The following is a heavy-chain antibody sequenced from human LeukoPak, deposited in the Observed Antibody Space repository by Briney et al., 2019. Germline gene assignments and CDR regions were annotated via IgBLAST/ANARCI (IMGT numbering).Heavy chain of an antibody. CDR3: ATEQQLANYYYYYMDV. Sequence: GGSLRLSCAASGFTFSSYWMHWVRQAQGTGLGWVSRINSDGSSTSYADSVKGRFTISRDNAKNTLYLQMNSLRAEDTAVYYCATEQQLANYYYYYMDVWGKGTTVTVSS. CDR2: INSDGSST. D-gene: IGHD6-13*01. J-gene: IGHJ6*03. CDR1: GFTFSSYW. V-gene: IGHV3-74*01.